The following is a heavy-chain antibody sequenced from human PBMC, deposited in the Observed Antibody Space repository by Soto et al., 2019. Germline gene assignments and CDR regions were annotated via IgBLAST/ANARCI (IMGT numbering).Heavy chain of an antibody. J-gene: IGHJ6*02. V-gene: IGHV3-30-3*01. CDR2: ISNDGNNK. CDR1: GFTFNSHI. D-gene: IGHD2-2*01. Sequence: QPGGSLRLSCVASGFTFNSHIMHWVRQAPGKGLEWVAVISNDGNNKYYAESVRGRFTISRDNSKNTVYLQMNSLRAVDTAVYYCARGRYCSRSSCYSYYYLYDMDVWGHGTTGTGSS. CDR3: ARGRYCSRSSCYSYYYLYDMDV.